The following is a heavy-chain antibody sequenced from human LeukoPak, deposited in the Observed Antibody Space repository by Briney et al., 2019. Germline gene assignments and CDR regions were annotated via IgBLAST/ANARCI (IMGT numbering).Heavy chain of an antibody. D-gene: IGHD3/OR15-3a*01. CDR3: ARFPRLGLENFDY. CDR2: ISAYNGNT. Sequence: ASVKVSCKASGGTLSGYAISWVRQAPGQGLEWMGWISAYNGNTNYAQKLQGRVTMTTDTSTSTAYMELRSLRSDDTAVYYCARFPRLGLENFDYWGQGTLVTVSS. CDR1: GGTLSGYA. V-gene: IGHV1-18*01. J-gene: IGHJ4*02.